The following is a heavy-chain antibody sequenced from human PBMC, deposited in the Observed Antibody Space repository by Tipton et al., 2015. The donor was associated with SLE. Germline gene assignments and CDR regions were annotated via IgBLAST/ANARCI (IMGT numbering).Heavy chain of an antibody. D-gene: IGHD6-13*01. CDR2: IYGGDYT. CDR1: GFTFSNYA. Sequence: SLRLSCAASGFTFSNYAMTWVRQAPGKGLECASVIYGGDYTYYADSVKGRFTISRDNSNLYLQMNSLGAEDTAVYYCAGRGYSSSWSSFDVWGRGTLVTVSS. J-gene: IGHJ2*01. V-gene: IGHV3-53*01. CDR3: AGRGYSSSWSSFDV.